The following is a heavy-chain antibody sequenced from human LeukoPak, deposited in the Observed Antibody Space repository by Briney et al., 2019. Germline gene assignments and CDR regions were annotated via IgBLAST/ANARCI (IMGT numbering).Heavy chain of an antibody. D-gene: IGHD6-19*01. CDR3: ARSEQWLVPVDFQH. J-gene: IGHJ1*01. CDR1: GGSFTSSNW. V-gene: IGHV4-4*02. Sequence: TSGTLSLTCTVSGGSFTSSNWWTWVRQPPGKGLEWIGETYHSGSTNYNPSLKSRVTISLDKSKNQLSLKLTSVTAADTAVYYCARSEQWLVPVDFQHWGQGTLVTVSS. CDR2: TYHSGST.